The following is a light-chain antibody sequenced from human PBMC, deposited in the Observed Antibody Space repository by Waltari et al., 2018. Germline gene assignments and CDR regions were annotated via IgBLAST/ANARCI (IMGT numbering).Light chain of an antibody. V-gene: IGLV2-11*01. Sequence: QSALTQPRSLSGSPRQSVTISCTGTSSDVGGYTYVSWYQQYPGRAPKVVIYNVCKRPSGVPDRFSGSKSGNTASLTISGLQAEGEADYYCCSYAGNYLRVFGGGTRLTVL. CDR2: NVC. J-gene: IGLJ3*02. CDR1: SSDVGGYTY. CDR3: CSYAGNYLRV.